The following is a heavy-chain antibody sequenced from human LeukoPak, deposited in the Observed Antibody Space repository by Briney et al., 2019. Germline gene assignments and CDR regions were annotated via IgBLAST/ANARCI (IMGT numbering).Heavy chain of an antibody. D-gene: IGHD5-12*01. Sequence: SETLSLTCTVSSGSITSYYWSWIRQPPGKGLEYIGHIYYTGTTDYNPSLKSRVTMSVDTSKNQFSLRLISVTASDTAVYYCARGPLIVATTGGGYYFDYWGQGTLVTVSS. CDR3: ARGPLIVATTGGGYYFDY. CDR2: IYYTGTT. J-gene: IGHJ4*02. V-gene: IGHV4-59*01. CDR1: SGSITSYY.